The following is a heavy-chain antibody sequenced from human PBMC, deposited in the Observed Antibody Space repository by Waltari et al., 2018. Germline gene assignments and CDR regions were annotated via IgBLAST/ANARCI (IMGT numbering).Heavy chain of an antibody. CDR3: VKTARSLDY. Sequence: QVQLQESGPGLVKPSETLSLSCSVSGASVSSSYWSWIRQPPGKGLEYIGDIYYNGDINYNPSLKSRVTMSLDTSNNQLSLNLNSVTAADTGLYYCVKTARSLDYWGQGILVTVSS. CDR2: IYYNGDI. V-gene: IGHV4-59*02. J-gene: IGHJ4*02. CDR1: GASVSSSY.